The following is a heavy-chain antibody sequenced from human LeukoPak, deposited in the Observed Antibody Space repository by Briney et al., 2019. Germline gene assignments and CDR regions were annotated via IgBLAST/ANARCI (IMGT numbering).Heavy chain of an antibody. CDR2: ITPSSNII. CDR3: ARGTSNQRTGTRVGCMGV. J-gene: IGHJ6*02. D-gene: IGHD1-14*01. CDR1: GFTFNFYT. Sequence: GGSLRLSCAASGFTFNFYTMNWVRQAPGKGLEWVSSITPSSNIIHYGDSVRGRFTISRDNAQNSLFLQMNSLTAEDTAVYYCARGTSNQRTGTRVGCMGVWGQGITVTVSS. V-gene: IGHV3-21*06.